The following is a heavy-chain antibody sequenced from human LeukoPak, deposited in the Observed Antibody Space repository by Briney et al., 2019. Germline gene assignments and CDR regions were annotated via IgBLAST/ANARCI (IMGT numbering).Heavy chain of an antibody. CDR3: ARAGGYSYGYLDY. Sequence: PSETLSLTCAVYGGSFSGYYWSWLRQPPGKGLEWIGEINHSGSTKYNPSHKSRVNISVDTSKNQFSLKLSSVTAADTAVYYCARAGGYSYGYLDYWGQGTLVTVSS. CDR2: INHSGST. D-gene: IGHD5-18*01. J-gene: IGHJ4*02. V-gene: IGHV4-34*01. CDR1: GGSFSGYY.